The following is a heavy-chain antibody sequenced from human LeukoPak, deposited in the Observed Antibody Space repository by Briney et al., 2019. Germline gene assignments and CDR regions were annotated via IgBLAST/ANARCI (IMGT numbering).Heavy chain of an antibody. CDR1: GFTFNHYY. CDR2: LNQDGSVQ. V-gene: IGHV3-7*01. D-gene: IGHD2-8*01. CDR3: ARDHNVADV. J-gene: IGHJ3*01. Sequence: GGSLRLSCVASGFTFNHYYMTWYRQAPGKGLEWVANLNQDGSVQLYGDSVRGRFTISRDNAKNSVYIQMNSLRVEDTAMYYCARDHNVADVWGQGTMDTVS.